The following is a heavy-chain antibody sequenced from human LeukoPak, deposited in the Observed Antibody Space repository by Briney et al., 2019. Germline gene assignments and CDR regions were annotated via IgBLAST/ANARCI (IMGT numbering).Heavy chain of an antibody. J-gene: IGHJ6*03. CDR1: GFTFSSYA. CDR3: AKVYGLYYYYMDV. Sequence: GGSLRPSCAASGFTFSSYAMSWVRQAPGKGLEWVSAISGSGGSTYYADSVKGRFTISRDNSKNTLYLQMNSLRAEDTAVYYCAKVYGLYYYYMDVWGKGTTVTVSS. CDR2: ISGSGGST. D-gene: IGHD2-2*02. V-gene: IGHV3-23*01.